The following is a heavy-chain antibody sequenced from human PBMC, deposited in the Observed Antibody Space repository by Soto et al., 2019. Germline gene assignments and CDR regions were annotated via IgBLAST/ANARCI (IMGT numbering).Heavy chain of an antibody. V-gene: IGHV4-59*01. Sequence: SETLSLTCSVSGGSISSYFLHWIRQAPGKGLEWIGYMYFNESTNYNPSLKSRVTISLDTSKSLFSLKLNSVTAADTAIYYCARDHKEAFDIWGQGTLVTVSS. CDR1: GGSISSYF. CDR3: ARDHKEAFDI. CDR2: MYFNEST. J-gene: IGHJ3*02.